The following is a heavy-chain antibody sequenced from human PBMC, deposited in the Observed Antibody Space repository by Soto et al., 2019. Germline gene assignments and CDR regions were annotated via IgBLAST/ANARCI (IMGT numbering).Heavy chain of an antibody. CDR3: ARDFSAMVTGYYYYYGMDV. J-gene: IGHJ6*02. V-gene: IGHV3-33*01. Sequence: PGGSLRLSCAASGFTFSSYGMHWVRQAPGKGLEWVAVIWYDGSNKYYADSVKGRFTISRDNSKNTLYLQMNSLRAEDTAVYYCARDFSAMVTGYYYYYGMDVWGQRTTVTVSS. CDR1: GFTFSSYG. CDR2: IWYDGSNK. D-gene: IGHD5-18*01.